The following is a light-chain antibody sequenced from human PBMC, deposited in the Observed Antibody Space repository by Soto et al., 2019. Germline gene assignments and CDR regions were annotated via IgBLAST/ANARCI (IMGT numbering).Light chain of an antibody. J-gene: IGKJ2*01. V-gene: IGKV1-39*01. Sequence: DIQMTQSPSSLSASVGDRVTITCRASQTIYNYLNWYQQKPGKAPKVLIYAASSLHSGVPSRFSGRRSGTDFTLTISSLQPEDFATYYCQQSFTTPYTFGQGTRLDI. CDR3: QQSFTTPYT. CDR2: AAS. CDR1: QTIYNY.